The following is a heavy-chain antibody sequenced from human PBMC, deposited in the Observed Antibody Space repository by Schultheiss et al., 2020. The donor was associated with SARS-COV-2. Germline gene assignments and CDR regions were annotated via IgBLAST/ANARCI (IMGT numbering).Heavy chain of an antibody. J-gene: IGHJ6*02. V-gene: IGHV4-38-2*01. CDR1: GYSISSGYY. CDR3: ASNYGDYYYYYGLDV. D-gene: IGHD4-17*01. Sequence: SQTLSLTCAVSGYSISSGYYWGWIRQPPGKGLEWIGDIYYSGTTYYNPSLKSRVSISVDTSKNQFSLKLSSVTAADTAVYFCASNYGDYYYYYGLDVWGQGTTVTVSS. CDR2: IYYSGTT.